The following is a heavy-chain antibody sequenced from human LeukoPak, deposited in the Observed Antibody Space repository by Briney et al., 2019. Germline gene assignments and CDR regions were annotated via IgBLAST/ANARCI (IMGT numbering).Heavy chain of an antibody. Sequence: QTGGSLRLSCAASGLIFSNHWMHWVRQAPGKGLVWVSRINSDGSTASADSVKGRFTISRDNAKNTVYLQMNSLRGEDTAVYYCAREDQAAAGYFDYWGQGTLVTVSS. D-gene: IGHD6-13*01. CDR2: INSDGSTA. CDR1: GLIFSNHW. J-gene: IGHJ4*02. V-gene: IGHV3-74*01. CDR3: AREDQAAAGYFDY.